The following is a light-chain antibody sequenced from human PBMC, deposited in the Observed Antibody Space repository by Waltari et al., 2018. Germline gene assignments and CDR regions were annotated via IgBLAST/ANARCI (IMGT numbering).Light chain of an antibody. CDR1: SPTLWKTY. CDR3: GTWDSSLGGAV. V-gene: IGLV1-51*02. CDR2: EDS. J-gene: IGLJ7*01. Sequence: QSVLTQPPSVSASPGQSATTPCSGGSPTLWKTYVCCYRQFPRTAPKLLIYEDSERPSGIPGRFVGSKSGTSATLDITVLQAGDEADYYCGTWDSSLGGAVFGGGTHLTVL.